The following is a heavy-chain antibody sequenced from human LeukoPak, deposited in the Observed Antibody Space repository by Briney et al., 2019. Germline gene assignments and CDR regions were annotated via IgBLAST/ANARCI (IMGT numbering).Heavy chain of an antibody. CDR1: GFTFDDYA. J-gene: IGHJ4*02. CDR3: AKATMVRGVMDY. Sequence: GGSLRLSCAASGFTFDDYAMHWVRQAPGKGLEWVSLISWDGGSTYYADSVKGRFTISRGNSKNSLYLQMNSLRAEDTALYYCAKATMVRGVMDYWGQGTLVTVSS. CDR2: ISWDGGST. D-gene: IGHD3-10*01. V-gene: IGHV3-43D*03.